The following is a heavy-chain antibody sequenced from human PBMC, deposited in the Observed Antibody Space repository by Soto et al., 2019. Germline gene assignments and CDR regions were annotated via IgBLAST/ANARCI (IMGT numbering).Heavy chain of an antibody. Sequence: GESLKISCTGSGYSFTNYWIGWVRQMPGKGLGWMGIIYPGESDTRYSPSFQGQVTISADKSISTAYLQGSSLGASDTAMYYCVRRGGFGRMYYVDYWGQGTQVTVSS. J-gene: IGHJ4*02. CDR1: GYSFTNYW. V-gene: IGHV5-51*01. D-gene: IGHD3-10*01. CDR3: VRRGGFGRMYYVDY. CDR2: IYPGESDT.